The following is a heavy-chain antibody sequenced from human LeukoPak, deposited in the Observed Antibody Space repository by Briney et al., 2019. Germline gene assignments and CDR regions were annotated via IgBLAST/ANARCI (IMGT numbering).Heavy chain of an antibody. CDR1: GFTFSSYA. CDR3: AKDRYCSSTSCDLNWFDP. V-gene: IGHV3-23*01. D-gene: IGHD2-2*01. J-gene: IGHJ5*02. Sequence: RPGGSLRLSCAASGFTFSSYAMSWVRQAPGKGLEWVSAISGSGGSTYYADSVKGRFTTSRDNSKNTLYLQMNSLRAEETAVYYCAKDRYCSSTSCDLNWFDPWGQGTLVTVSS. CDR2: ISGSGGST.